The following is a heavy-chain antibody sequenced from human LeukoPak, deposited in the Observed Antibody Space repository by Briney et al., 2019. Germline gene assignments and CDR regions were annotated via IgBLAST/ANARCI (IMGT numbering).Heavy chain of an antibody. J-gene: IGHJ6*02. V-gene: IGHV4-34*01. CDR1: GGSFSGYY. D-gene: IGHD5-18*01. CDR3: ARARSYGYPYYYYYYGMDV. CDR2: INHSGST. Sequence: KPSETLSLTCAVYGGSFSGYYWSWIRQPPGKGLEWIGEINHSGSTNYNPSLKSRVTISVDTSKNQFSLKLNSVTAADTAVYYCARARSYGYPYYYYYYGMDVWGQGTTVTVSS.